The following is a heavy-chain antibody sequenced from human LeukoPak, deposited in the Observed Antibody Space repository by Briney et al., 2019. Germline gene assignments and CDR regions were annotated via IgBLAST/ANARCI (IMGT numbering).Heavy chain of an antibody. CDR2: ISSSGSTI. CDR3: ARDKMVGATTGSLFDN. V-gene: IGHV3-48*03. D-gene: IGHD1-26*01. Sequence: GGSLRLSCAASGFTFSSYEMNWVRQAPGKGLEWVSYISSSGSTIYYADSVKGRFTISRDNAKNSLYLQMNSLRAEDMGVYYCARDKMVGATTGSLFDNWGQGTLVTVSS. CDR1: GFTFSSYE. J-gene: IGHJ4*02.